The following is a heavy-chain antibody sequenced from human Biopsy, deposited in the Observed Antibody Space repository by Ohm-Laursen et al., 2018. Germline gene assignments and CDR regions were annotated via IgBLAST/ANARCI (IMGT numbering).Heavy chain of an antibody. CDR1: GGSISSYY. J-gene: IGHJ1*01. V-gene: IGHV4-4*07. D-gene: IGHD4/OR15-4a*01. CDR2: LYTTGST. CDR3: ARSIDYGNSYFQY. Sequence: LSLTCTVSGGSISSYYWNWIRQPAGGGLEYIGRLYTTGSTNYNPSLRSRVTMSADTSKNQFSLNLRSVTAADTAVYFCARSIDYGNSYFQYWGQGILVTVSS.